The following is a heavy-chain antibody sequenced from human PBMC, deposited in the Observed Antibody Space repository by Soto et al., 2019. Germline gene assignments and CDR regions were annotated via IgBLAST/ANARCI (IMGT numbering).Heavy chain of an antibody. J-gene: IGHJ3*02. CDR3: ARRGASNIVVVVAATKPAGAFDI. D-gene: IGHD2-15*01. V-gene: IGHV3-23*01. CDR2: ISGSGGST. Sequence: GGSLRLSCAASGFTFSSYAMSWVRQAPGKGLEWVSAISGSGGSTYYADSVKGRFTISRDNSKNTLYLQMNSLRAEDTAVYYCARRGASNIVVVVAATKPAGAFDIWGQGTMVTVSS. CDR1: GFTFSSYA.